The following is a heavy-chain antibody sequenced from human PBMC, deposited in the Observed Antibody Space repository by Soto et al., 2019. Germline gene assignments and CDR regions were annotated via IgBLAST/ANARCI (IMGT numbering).Heavy chain of an antibody. CDR2: IRNKAKSYTI. Sequence: EVQLVESGGGLVPPGGSLRLSCAASGFIFSDHYMEWVRQAPGKGLEWVGRIRNKAKSYTIAYAASVEGRFTISRDDSKNSLYLQMNSLKTEDTAVYYCARGPPYSGYYSPVDFWGQGTLVTVSS. CDR3: ARGPPYSGYYSPVDF. V-gene: IGHV3-72*01. CDR1: GFIFSDHY. J-gene: IGHJ4*02. D-gene: IGHD5-12*01.